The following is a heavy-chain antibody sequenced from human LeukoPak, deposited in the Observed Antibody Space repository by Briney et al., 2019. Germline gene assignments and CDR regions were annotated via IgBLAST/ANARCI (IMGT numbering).Heavy chain of an antibody. J-gene: IGHJ6*03. CDR1: GYTFTNYG. Sequence: ASVKVSCKASGYTFTNYGISWVRQAPGQGLEWMGWISAYNGNTNYAQKLQGRVTMTADTSTGTAYMALRSLRSDDTAVYYCARDRLVVPAAYYYYMDVWGKGTTVTVSS. D-gene: IGHD2-2*01. V-gene: IGHV1-18*01. CDR2: ISAYNGNT. CDR3: ARDRLVVPAAYYYYMDV.